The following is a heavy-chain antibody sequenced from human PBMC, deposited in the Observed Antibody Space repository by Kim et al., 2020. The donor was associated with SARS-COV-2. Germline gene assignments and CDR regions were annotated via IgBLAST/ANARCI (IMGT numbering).Heavy chain of an antibody. CDR3: ARWYYFDNSGYFDS. V-gene: IGHV4-59*01. CDR2: VYFSGST. J-gene: IGHJ4*02. Sequence: SETLSLTCTVSGESISPYYWSWIRQPPGKGLEWVGYVYFSGSTNYNPSLKTRVTISVDTSRNQFSLKMNSVTAADTAVYYCARWYYFDNSGYFDSWGQGTLVIVSS. CDR1: GESISPYY. D-gene: IGHD3-22*01.